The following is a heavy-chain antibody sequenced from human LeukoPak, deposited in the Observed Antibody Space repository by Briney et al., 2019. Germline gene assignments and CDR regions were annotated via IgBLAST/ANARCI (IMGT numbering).Heavy chain of an antibody. V-gene: IGHV1-18*04. CDR2: ISDYNGNT. Sequence: VASVKVSCKTSGYTFTSYYMHWMRQAPGQGLEWMGWISDYNGNTIYVQKFQGRVTMTTGTSTSTAYMELRSLRSDDTAVYYCARDRYSYGYWSDIWGQGTMVTVSS. D-gene: IGHD5-18*01. J-gene: IGHJ3*02. CDR3: ARDRYSYGYWSDI. CDR1: GYTFTSYY.